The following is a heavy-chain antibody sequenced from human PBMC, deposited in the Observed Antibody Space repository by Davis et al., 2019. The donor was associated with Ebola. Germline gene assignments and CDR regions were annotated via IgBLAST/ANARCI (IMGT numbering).Heavy chain of an antibody. CDR3: VKIGGKDV. D-gene: IGHD3-16*01. CDR2: INSDGSST. V-gene: IGHV3-74*01. CDR1: GFKFSIYW. J-gene: IGHJ6*04. Sequence: HTGGSLRLSCTTSGFKFSIYWMHWVRQAPGKGLVWVSRINSDGSSTSYADSVKGRFTISRDNAKNSLYLQMNSLRADDTALYFCVKIGGKDVWGKGTTVTVSS.